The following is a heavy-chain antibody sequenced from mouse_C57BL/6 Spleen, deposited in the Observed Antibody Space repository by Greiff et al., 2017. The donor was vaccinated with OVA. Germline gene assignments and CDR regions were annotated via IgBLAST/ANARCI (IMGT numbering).Heavy chain of an antibody. CDR1: GYAFSSSW. V-gene: IGHV1-82*01. Sequence: QVQLKESGPELVKPGASVKISCKASGYAFSSSWMNWVKQRPGKGLEWIGRIYPGDGDTNYNGKFKGKATLTADKSSSTAYMHLSSLTSEDSAVYFCARSNYYGSSPFAYWGQGTLVTVSA. D-gene: IGHD1-1*01. CDR2: IYPGDGDT. CDR3: ARSNYYGSSPFAY. J-gene: IGHJ3*01.